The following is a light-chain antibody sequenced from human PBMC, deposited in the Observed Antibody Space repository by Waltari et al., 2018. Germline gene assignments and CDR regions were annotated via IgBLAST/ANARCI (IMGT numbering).Light chain of an antibody. Sequence: DIVMTQSPLSLSVTPGEPASISCRSTQSLLHSLGNTYLDWYLQRPGQSTQLLIYLGSIRASGVPDRFSGSGSGTDFTLQISSVEAEDVGIYYCMQALQTPWTFGQGTRVEI. CDR3: MQALQTPWT. CDR1: QSLLHSLGNTY. V-gene: IGKV2-28*01. J-gene: IGKJ1*01. CDR2: LGS.